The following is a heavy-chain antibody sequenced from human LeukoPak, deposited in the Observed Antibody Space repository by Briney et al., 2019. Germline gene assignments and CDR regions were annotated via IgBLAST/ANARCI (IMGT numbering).Heavy chain of an antibody. CDR1: GYTFPGYY. J-gene: IGHJ6*03. CDR3: ARDPAGGGYYYYMDV. Sequence: ASVKVSCKASGYTFPGYYMHWVRQAPGQGLEWMGWINPNSGGTNYAQKFQGRVTMTRDTSISTAYMELSRLRSDDTAVYYCARDPAGGGYYYYMDVWGKGTTVTVSS. D-gene: IGHD3-16*01. CDR2: INPNSGGT. V-gene: IGHV1-2*02.